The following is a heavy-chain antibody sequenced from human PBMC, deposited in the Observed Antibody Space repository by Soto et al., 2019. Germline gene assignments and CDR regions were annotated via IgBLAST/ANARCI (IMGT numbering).Heavy chain of an antibody. J-gene: IGHJ6*03. CDR3: AKLYWFGELHTPGGYMDV. Sequence: GGSLRLSCAASGFTFSSYGMHWVRQAPGKGLEWVAVISYDGSNKYYADSVKGRFTISRDNSKNTLYLQMKSMRAEDTAVYYCAKLYWFGELHTPGGYMDVWGKGNTVTVSS. CDR1: GFTFSSYG. D-gene: IGHD3-10*01. V-gene: IGHV3-30*18. CDR2: ISYDGSNK.